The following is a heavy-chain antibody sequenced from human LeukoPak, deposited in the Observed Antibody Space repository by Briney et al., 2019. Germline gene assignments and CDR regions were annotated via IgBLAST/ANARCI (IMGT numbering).Heavy chain of an antibody. CDR3: ATDSTYYYGSGSYFDY. V-gene: IGHV1-24*01. CDR1: GYTLTELS. J-gene: IGHJ4*02. D-gene: IGHD3-10*01. CDR2: FDPEDGET. Sequence: GASVKVSCKVSGYTLTELSMHWVRQAPGKGLEWMGGFDPEDGETIYAQKFQGRVTMTEDTSTDTAYMELSSLRSEDTAVYYCATDSTYYYGSGSYFDYWGQGTLVTVSS.